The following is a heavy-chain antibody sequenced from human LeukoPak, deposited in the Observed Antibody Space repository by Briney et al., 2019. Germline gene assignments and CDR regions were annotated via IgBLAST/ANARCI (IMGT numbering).Heavy chain of an antibody. CDR1: GGSFSGYY. CDR2: INHSGST. Sequence: PSETLSLTCAVYGGSFSGYYWSWIRQPPGKGLEWIGEINHSGSTNYNPSLKSRVTISVDTSKNQFSLKLSSVTAADTAVYYCAGAYIVVVPAARYYDFWSGYEPWGQGTLVTASS. V-gene: IGHV4-34*01. CDR3: AGAYIVVVPAARYYDFWSGYEP. J-gene: IGHJ5*02. D-gene: IGHD3-3*01.